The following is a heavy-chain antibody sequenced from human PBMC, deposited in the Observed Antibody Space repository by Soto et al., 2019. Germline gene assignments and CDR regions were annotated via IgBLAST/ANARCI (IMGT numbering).Heavy chain of an antibody. V-gene: IGHV4-59*01. Sequence: SETLSLTCTVSGGSISSYYWSWIRQPPGKGLEWIGYIYYSGSTNYNPSLKSRVTISVDTSKNQFSLKLSSVTAADTAVYYCARRYCSGGSCSSDYWGQGTLVTVSS. CDR2: IYYSGST. CDR3: ARRYCSGGSCSSDY. D-gene: IGHD2-15*01. CDR1: GGSISSYY. J-gene: IGHJ4*02.